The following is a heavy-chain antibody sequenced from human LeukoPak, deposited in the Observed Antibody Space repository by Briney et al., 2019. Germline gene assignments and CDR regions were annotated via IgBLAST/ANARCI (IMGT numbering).Heavy chain of an antibody. Sequence: GESLKISCKGSGYSFTSYWIGWVRQMPGKSLEWMGIIYPGDSDTRYSPSFQGQVTISADRSISTAYLQWSSLKASDTAMYYCARAVDTAMVHFPGFDPWGQGTLVTVSS. D-gene: IGHD5-18*01. CDR2: IYPGDSDT. CDR1: GYSFTSYW. V-gene: IGHV5-51*01. CDR3: ARAVDTAMVHFPGFDP. J-gene: IGHJ5*02.